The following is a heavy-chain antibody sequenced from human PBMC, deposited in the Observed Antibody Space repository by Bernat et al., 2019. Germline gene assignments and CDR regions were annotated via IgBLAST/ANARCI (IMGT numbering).Heavy chain of an antibody. CDR2: IYYSGST. CDR1: VGSISSSIYY. D-gene: IGHD3-3*01. Sequence: QLQLQESGPGLVKPSETLSLTCTVSVGSISSSIYYWGCIRQPPGKGLEWIGSIYYSGSTYYNPSLKSRVTISVDTSKNQFSLKLSSVTAADTAVYYCARGNDFWSGYYGGYYFDYWGQGALVTVSS. CDR3: ARGNDFWSGYYGGYYFDY. V-gene: IGHV4-39*01. J-gene: IGHJ4*02.